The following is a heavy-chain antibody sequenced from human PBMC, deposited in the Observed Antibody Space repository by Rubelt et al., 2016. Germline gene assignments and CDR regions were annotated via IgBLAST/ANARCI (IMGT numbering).Heavy chain of an antibody. CDR1: GGSITSYY. CDR2: IHYSGST. J-gene: IGHJ4*02. V-gene: IGHV4-59*01. Sequence: QVQLQESGPGLVKPSETLSLTCTVSGGSITSYYWSWIRQPPGKGLEWIGYIHYSGSTNYNPSLKSRVTISVDTSKNQCSLKLSSVTAADTSVDYCARLGASYLFDDWGQGTLVTVSS. CDR3: ARLGASYLFDD.